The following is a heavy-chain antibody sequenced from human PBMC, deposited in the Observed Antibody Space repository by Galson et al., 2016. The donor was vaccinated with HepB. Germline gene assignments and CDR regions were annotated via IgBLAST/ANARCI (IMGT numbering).Heavy chain of an antibody. CDR1: GINFSSYG. J-gene: IGHJ5*02. V-gene: IGHV3-33*01. Sequence: SLRLSCAASGINFSSYGMHWVRQAPGKGLKWVAVIWYDGSNKYYAGSVKGRFIISRDNSKNMLYLQMNSLRAEDTAVYYCARGSLDPSGWNLGWFDPWGQGTRVTVSS. CDR2: IWYDGSNK. CDR3: ARGSLDPSGWNLGWFDP. D-gene: IGHD6-19*01.